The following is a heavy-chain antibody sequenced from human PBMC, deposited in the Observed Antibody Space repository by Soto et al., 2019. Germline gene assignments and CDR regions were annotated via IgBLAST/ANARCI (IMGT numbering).Heavy chain of an antibody. CDR3: ARREDTAMVYFDY. J-gene: IGHJ4*02. Sequence: EVQLVESGGGLVKPGGSLRLSCAASGFTFSNAWMSWVRQAPGKGLEWVGRIKSKTDGGTTDYAAPVKGRFTISRDDSKNTLYLQMNSLKTEDTAVYYCARREDTAMVYFDYWGQGTLVTVSS. V-gene: IGHV3-15*01. CDR1: GFTFSNAW. D-gene: IGHD5-18*01. CDR2: IKSKTDGGTT.